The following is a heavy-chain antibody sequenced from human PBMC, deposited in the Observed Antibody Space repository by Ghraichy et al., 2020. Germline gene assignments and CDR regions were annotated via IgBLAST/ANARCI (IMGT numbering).Heavy chain of an antibody. Sequence: IYYSGSTYYNPSLKSRVTISVDTSKNQFSLKLSSVTAADTAVYYCARDPLDYSNYDYYGMDV. J-gene: IGHJ6*01. CDR3: ARDPLDYSNYDYYGMDV. V-gene: IGHV4-30-4*01. D-gene: IGHD4-11*01. CDR2: IYYSGST.